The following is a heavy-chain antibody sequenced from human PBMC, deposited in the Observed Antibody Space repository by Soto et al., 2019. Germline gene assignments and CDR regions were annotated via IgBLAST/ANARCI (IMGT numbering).Heavy chain of an antibody. J-gene: IGHJ4*02. D-gene: IGHD1-1*01. Sequence: EVQLVESGGDLVEPGGSLRLSCVTSGFMFSSAWMSWVRQAPGKGLEWVGRIKSKTDGGARGYAAPVNGRFSISRDYSTSTLYLQMNSLRAEDTALYYCVEGWNDFWGQGTLVTVSS. CDR2: IKSKTDGGAR. V-gene: IGHV3-15*01. CDR1: GFMFSSAW. CDR3: VEGWNDF.